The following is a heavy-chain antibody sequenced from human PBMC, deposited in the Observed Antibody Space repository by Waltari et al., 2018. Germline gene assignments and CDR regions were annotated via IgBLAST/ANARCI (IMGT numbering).Heavy chain of an antibody. CDR3: ARDGEYSYGYVDY. CDR1: GFTFSSYW. Sequence: EVQLVESGGGLVQPGGSLRRSCAASGFTFSSYWMSWFRQAPGKGLEWGANIKQDGSEKYYVDSVKGRFTISRDNAKNSLYLQMNSLRAEDTAVYYCARDGEYSYGYVDYWGQGTLVTVSS. V-gene: IGHV3-7*01. CDR2: IKQDGSEK. J-gene: IGHJ4*02. D-gene: IGHD5-18*01.